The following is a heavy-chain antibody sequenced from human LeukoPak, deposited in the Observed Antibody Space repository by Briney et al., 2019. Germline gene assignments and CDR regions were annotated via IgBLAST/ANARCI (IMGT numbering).Heavy chain of an antibody. D-gene: IGHD6-19*01. CDR2: IYTSGST. J-gene: IGHJ4*02. CDR3: ARGQGSSGWYVQRSYFDY. V-gene: IGHV4-4*07. CDR1: GGSISSYY. Sequence: SETLSLTCTVSGGSISSYYWSWIRQPAGKGLEWIGRIYTSGSTNYNPSLKSRVTMSVDTSKNQFSLKLSSVTAADTAVYYCARGQGSSGWYVQRSYFDYWGQGTLVAVSS.